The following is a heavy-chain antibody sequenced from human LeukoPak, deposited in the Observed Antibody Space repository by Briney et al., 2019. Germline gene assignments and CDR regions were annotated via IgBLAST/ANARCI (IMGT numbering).Heavy chain of an antibody. J-gene: IGHJ6*03. CDR3: ARDDYSYYYYMDV. CDR2: IKQDGSEK. D-gene: IGHD4-11*01. Sequence: GGSLRLSCAASGFTFSSYWMSWVRQAPGKGLEWVANIKQDGSEKYYVDSVKGRFTISRDNAKNSLYLQMNSLRAEDTAVYYCARDDYSYYYYMDVWGKGTTVTVSS. CDR1: GFTFSSYW. V-gene: IGHV3-7*01.